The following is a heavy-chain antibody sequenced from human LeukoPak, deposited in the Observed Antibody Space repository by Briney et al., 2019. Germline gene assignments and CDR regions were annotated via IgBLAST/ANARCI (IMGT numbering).Heavy chain of an antibody. D-gene: IGHD1-26*01. CDR2: IWYDGSKK. V-gene: IGHV3-33*06. J-gene: IGHJ4*02. Sequence: GGSLRLSCVVSGLTFSGSGFHWVRQAPGKGLEWVAIIWYDGSKKYYADSVKGRFIISKDDSKDTVYLQMNSLRAEDTAVYYCAKDRQVGTFDYWGQGTLVTVSS. CDR1: GLTFSGSG. CDR3: AKDRQVGTFDY.